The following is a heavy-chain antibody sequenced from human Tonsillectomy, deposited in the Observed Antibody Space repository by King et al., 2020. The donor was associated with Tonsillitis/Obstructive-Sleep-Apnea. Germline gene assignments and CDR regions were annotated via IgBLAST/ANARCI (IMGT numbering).Heavy chain of an antibody. Sequence: VQLVESGGGLVKPGGSLRLSCAASGFTFSSYSMNWVRQAPGKGLEWVSSISSSSSYIYYADSVKGRFTISRDNAKNSLYLQMNSLRAEDTAVYYCARDPLGDGHNPTNYRGQGTLVTGSS. CDR1: GFTFSSYS. CDR2: ISSSSSYI. D-gene: IGHD5-24*01. CDR3: ARDPLGDGHNPTNY. V-gene: IGHV3-21*01. J-gene: IGHJ4*02.